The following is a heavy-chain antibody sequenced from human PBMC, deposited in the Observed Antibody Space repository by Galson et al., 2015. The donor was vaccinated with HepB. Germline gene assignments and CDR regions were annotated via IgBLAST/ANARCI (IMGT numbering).Heavy chain of an antibody. CDR2: ISNSGGGT. D-gene: IGHD2-2*01. Sequence: SLSLSCAASGFIFSSHAMTWVRQAPGKGLEWVSVISNSGGGTNYADSVRRLFTISRDNSKNTLYLQMNSQRAEDTAIYYCSKSGLSGPIPAAVDYWGQGTLVTVSS. J-gene: IGHJ4*02. CDR3: SKSGLSGPIPAAVDY. CDR1: GFIFSSHA. V-gene: IGHV3-23*01.